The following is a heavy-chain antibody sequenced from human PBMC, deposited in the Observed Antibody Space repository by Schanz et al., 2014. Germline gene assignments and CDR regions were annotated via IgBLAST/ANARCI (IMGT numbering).Heavy chain of an antibody. J-gene: IGHJ6*02. V-gene: IGHV3-74*01. CDR1: GFTFSVYW. CDR2: ISGDGTTT. Sequence: EVQLVESGGGLVQPGGSLRLSCAASGFTFSVYWMHWVRQPPGEGLVSVSRISGDGTTTSYADSVKGRFTISRDTAKNTVFLQMNNLRAEDTAVYYCARGASRDYFAMDVWGQGTTVTVSS. CDR3: ARGASRDYFAMDV.